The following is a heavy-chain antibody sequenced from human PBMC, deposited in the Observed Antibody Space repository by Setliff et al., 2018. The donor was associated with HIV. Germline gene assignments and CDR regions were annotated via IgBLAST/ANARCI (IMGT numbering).Heavy chain of an antibody. J-gene: IGHJ4*02. CDR2: IYHSGST. Sequence: PSETLSLTCAVSGYAINNNFFRGWVRQPPGKGLEWIGSIYHSGSTYYNPSLKSRVTISVDTSQNQFSLKLSSVTAADTAIYYCVRDDYGYNGKGFDYWGPGTLVTVSS. D-gene: IGHD4-17*01. CDR1: GYAINNNFF. CDR3: VRDDYGYNGKGFDY. V-gene: IGHV4-38-2*02.